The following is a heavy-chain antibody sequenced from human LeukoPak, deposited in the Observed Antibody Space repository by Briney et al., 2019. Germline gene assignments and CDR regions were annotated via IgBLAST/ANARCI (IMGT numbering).Heavy chain of an antibody. Sequence: SQTLSLTCALSGDSVSSNSAAWDWIRQSPSRGLEWLGRTYYRYKRYNDYAVSVKSRITINPDTSKNQFSLQLNSVTPEDTAVYYCARDHGGLRYFDWLSGGDFDYWGQGTLVTVSA. CDR2: TYYRYKRYN. J-gene: IGHJ4*02. V-gene: IGHV6-1*01. CDR1: GDSVSSNSAA. D-gene: IGHD3-9*01. CDR3: ARDHGGLRYFDWLSGGDFDY.